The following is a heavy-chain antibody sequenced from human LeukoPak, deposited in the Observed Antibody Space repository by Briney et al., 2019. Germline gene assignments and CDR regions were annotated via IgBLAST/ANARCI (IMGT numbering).Heavy chain of an antibody. CDR1: GGSFSSGDYS. Sequence: SQTLSLTCAVSGGSFSSGDYSWSWIRQPPGTGLGWIGYIYHSGSPYYNPSLKSRVTISIDRSKNQLSLKLNSVTAADTAVYYCAREILSSVGYFDYWGQGILVTVSS. CDR2: IYHSGSP. V-gene: IGHV4-30-2*01. D-gene: IGHD2-15*01. J-gene: IGHJ4*02. CDR3: AREILSSVGYFDY.